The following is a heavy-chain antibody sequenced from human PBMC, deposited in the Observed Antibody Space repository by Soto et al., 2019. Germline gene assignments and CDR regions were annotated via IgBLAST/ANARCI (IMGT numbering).Heavy chain of an antibody. D-gene: IGHD2-15*01. Sequence: EVQLVESGGGLVKPGGSLTLSCAASGFSFSNVWMSWVRQAPGKGLEWVGHIKSKSVGGTTDYTAPVKGRFNISRDHSTDTLYLQMNILNIEDTAVYYCTTYTTQTFCDGGPCYTVQTNIHDSWGHGILVTVSS. V-gene: IGHV3-15*01. CDR2: IKSKSVGGTT. CDR1: GFSFSNVW. J-gene: IGHJ5*01. CDR3: TTYTTQTFCDGGPCYTVQTNIHDS.